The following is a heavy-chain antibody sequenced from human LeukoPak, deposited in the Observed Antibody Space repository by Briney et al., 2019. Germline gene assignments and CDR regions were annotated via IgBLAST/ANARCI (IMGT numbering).Heavy chain of an antibody. J-gene: IGHJ4*02. CDR1: GYIFSTYW. Sequence: GESLKISCQGSGYIFSTYWIGWVRQMPGKGLEWMGIIYPGDSDTRYSPSFQGQVTISADKSISTAYLQWSSLKASDTAMYYCARRHSSLPLDYWGQGTLVTVSS. CDR2: IYPGDSDT. V-gene: IGHV5-51*01. CDR3: ARRHSSLPLDY. D-gene: IGHD3-22*01.